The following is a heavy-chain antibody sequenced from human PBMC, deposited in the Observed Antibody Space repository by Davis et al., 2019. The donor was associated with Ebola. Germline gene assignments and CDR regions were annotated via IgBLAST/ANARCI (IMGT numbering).Heavy chain of an antibody. D-gene: IGHD3-3*01. J-gene: IGHJ6*02. V-gene: IGHV3-15*01. CDR3: ARTIFGKTGYYYGMDV. Sequence: GGSLRLSCAASGFTFSNACMGWVPQAPGKGLDWVGHIKRVTDGGITDYAAPVKGRFSISRDDSKNTLYFQMRNLKTEDTAVYYCARTIFGKTGYYYGMDVWGQGTTVTVSS. CDR2: IKRVTDGGIT. CDR1: GFTFSNAC.